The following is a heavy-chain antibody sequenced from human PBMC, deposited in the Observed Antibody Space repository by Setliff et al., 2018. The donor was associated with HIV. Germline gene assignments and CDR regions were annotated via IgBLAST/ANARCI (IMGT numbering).Heavy chain of an antibody. D-gene: IGHD1-26*01. CDR3: ARPFYRGTYNVPGYFQF. V-gene: IGHV4-39*01. Sequence: SETLSLTCTVSGGSITSDYYWGWIRQPPGKGLEWIGSIYYSGNTYYNPSLKSRVTISIDTSRNQFSLKLTSVTAADTAVYYCARPFYRGTYNVPGYFQFWGQGTLVTVSS. CDR1: GGSITSDYY. J-gene: IGHJ1*01. CDR2: IYYSGNT.